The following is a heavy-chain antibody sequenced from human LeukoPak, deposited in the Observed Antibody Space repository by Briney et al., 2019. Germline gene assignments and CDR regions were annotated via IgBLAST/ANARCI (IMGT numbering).Heavy chain of an antibody. D-gene: IGHD3-3*01. CDR2: ISGSGGST. J-gene: IGHJ4*02. Sequence: GGSLRLSCAASGFTFSSYAMSWVRQAPGKGLEWVSAISGSGGSTYYADSVKGRFTISRDNSKNTLYLQMNSLRAEDTAVYYCATHVLPYYDFWSGYSYFDYWGQGTLVTVSS. V-gene: IGHV3-23*01. CDR3: ATHVLPYYDFWSGYSYFDY. CDR1: GFTFSSYA.